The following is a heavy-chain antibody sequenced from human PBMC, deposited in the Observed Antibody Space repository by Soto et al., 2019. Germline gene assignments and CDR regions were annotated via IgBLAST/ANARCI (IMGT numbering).Heavy chain of an antibody. CDR3: ARDIRGSGDYIWGSYRYFPFDY. J-gene: IGHJ4*02. D-gene: IGHD3-16*02. CDR2: ISAYNGNT. V-gene: IGHV1-18*01. CDR1: GYTFTSYG. Sequence: GASVKVSCKASGYTFTSYGISWVRQAPGQGLEWMGWISAYNGNTNYAQKLQGRVTMTTDTSTSTAYMELRSLRSDDAAVYYCARDIRGSGDYIWGSYRYFPFDYWGQGTLVTVSS.